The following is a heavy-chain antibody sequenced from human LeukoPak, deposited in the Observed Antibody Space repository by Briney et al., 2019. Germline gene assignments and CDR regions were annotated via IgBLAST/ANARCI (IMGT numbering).Heavy chain of an antibody. J-gene: IGHJ6*02. Sequence: GGSLRLSCAASGFTFSRYGMHWVRQAPGKGLEWVAVIWYDGSNKYYADSVKGRFTISRDNSKNTLYLQMNSPRAEDTAAYYCARETIVVVTVLPGDHNYYYYYGMDVWGQGTTVTVSS. V-gene: IGHV3-33*01. CDR3: ARETIVVVTVLPGDHNYYYYYGMDV. CDR2: IWYDGSNK. D-gene: IGHD2-21*02. CDR1: GFTFSRYG.